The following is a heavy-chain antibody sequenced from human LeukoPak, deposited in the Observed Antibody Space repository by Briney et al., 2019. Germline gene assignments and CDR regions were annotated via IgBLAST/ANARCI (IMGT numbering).Heavy chain of an antibody. CDR3: ASAPGYSYGNDAFDI. Sequence: GGSLRLSCAASGFTFSDHYMDWLRQAPGKGLEWVGLTRNKANSYTPEYAASVKGRFTISRDDSKNSLYLQMNSLKTEDTAVYYCASAPGYSYGNDAFDIWGQGTMVTVSS. CDR2: TRNKANSYTP. D-gene: IGHD5-18*01. V-gene: IGHV3-72*01. CDR1: GFTFSDHY. J-gene: IGHJ3*02.